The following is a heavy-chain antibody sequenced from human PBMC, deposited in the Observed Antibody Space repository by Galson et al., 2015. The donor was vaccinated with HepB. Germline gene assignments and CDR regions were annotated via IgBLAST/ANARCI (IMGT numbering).Heavy chain of an antibody. Sequence: SVKVSCKASGGTFSSFAISWVRQAPGQGLEWMGGIIPIFGAENYAQKFQGRVTITAAESTGTAYMELSSLRSEDTAVYYCVREPFYYDDRKDYWGQGTLVTVSS. CDR1: GGTFSSFA. CDR2: IIPIFGAE. J-gene: IGHJ4*02. D-gene: IGHD3-22*01. CDR3: VREPFYYDDRKDY. V-gene: IGHV1-69*13.